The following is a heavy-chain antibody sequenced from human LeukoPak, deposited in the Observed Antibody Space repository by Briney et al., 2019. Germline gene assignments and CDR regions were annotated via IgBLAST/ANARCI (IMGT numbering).Heavy chain of an antibody. V-gene: IGHV3-23*01. CDR2: ISGSGGST. CDR1: GFTFSSYA. D-gene: IGHD3-22*01. Sequence: GGSLRLSCAASGFTFSSYAMSWVRQAPGKGLEWVSAISGSGGSTYYADSVKGRFTISRDNSKNTLYLQMNSLRAEDTAVYYCAKDISRYDSSGYYLGGFDYWGQGTLVTASS. J-gene: IGHJ4*02. CDR3: AKDISRYDSSGYYLGGFDY.